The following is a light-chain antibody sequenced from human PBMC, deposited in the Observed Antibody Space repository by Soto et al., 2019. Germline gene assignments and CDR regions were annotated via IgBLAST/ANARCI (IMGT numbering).Light chain of an antibody. V-gene: IGKV1-39*01. CDR1: QSISSC. J-gene: IGKJ1*01. CDR3: QQNYSYLCT. CDR2: GAS. Sequence: IQMTQALSALCASVEDHVTITCRASQSISSCLAWYQQKPGKAPKLLIYGASNLQSGVPSRFSGSGSGTDFTLTISCLQSEDFATYYCQQNYSYLCTFGQGT.